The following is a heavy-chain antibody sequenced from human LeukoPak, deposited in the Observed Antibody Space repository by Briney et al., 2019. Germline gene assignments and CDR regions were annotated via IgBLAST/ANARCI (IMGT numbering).Heavy chain of an antibody. CDR1: GIAFSRYA. J-gene: IGHJ4*02. D-gene: IGHD3-22*01. CDR2: FIGSGCST. V-gene: IGHV3-23*01. CDR3: AKVRYDSSGYFPSYFDY. Sequence: GGALRLSFAAPGIAFSRYAMSWGRPGTGKGLAWVSAFIGSGCSTYYADSVKGRFTISRDNSKNTLYLQMNSLRAEDTAVYYCAKVRYDSSGYFPSYFDYWGQGTLVTVSS.